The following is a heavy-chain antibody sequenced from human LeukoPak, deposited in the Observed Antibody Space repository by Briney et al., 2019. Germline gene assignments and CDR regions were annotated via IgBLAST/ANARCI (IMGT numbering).Heavy chain of an antibody. D-gene: IGHD3-3*01. CDR3: ARGGISAPYDFWSAYYNRRDYYYYYMDV. V-gene: IGHV3-7*01. CDR1: GFTFSSYW. Sequence: TGGSLRHSCAASGFTFSSYWMSWVRQAPGKGLEWVANIKQDGSEKYYVDSVKGRFTISRDNAKNSLYLQMNSLRAEDTAVYYCARGGISAPYDFWSAYYNRRDYYYYYMDVWGKGTTVTVSS. J-gene: IGHJ6*03. CDR2: IKQDGSEK.